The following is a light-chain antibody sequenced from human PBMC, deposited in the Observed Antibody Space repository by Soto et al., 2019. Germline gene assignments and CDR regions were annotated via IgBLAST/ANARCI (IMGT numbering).Light chain of an antibody. CDR1: QSVSSN. J-gene: IGKJ5*01. CDR3: QQYNNWPPIP. V-gene: IGKV3-15*01. Sequence: EIVITQSPATLSVSPGERATLSCRASQSVSSNLAWYQQKPGQAHRLLIYGASTRATGIPARLSGSGSGTEFTLTISSLQSEDFAVYYCQQYNNWPPIPFGQGTRLEIK. CDR2: GAS.